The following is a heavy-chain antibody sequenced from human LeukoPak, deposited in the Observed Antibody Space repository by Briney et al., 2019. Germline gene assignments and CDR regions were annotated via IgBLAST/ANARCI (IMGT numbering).Heavy chain of an antibody. Sequence: GRSLRLSCAASGFTFSSYSMNWVRQAPGKGLEWVSSISSSSSYIYYADSVKGRFTISRDNAKNSLYLQMNSLRAEDTAVYYCARALVSGLTYYYDSSGYAFGYWGQGALVTVSS. CDR3: ARALVSGLTYYYDSSGYAFGY. D-gene: IGHD3-22*01. CDR1: GFTFSSYS. V-gene: IGHV3-21*01. J-gene: IGHJ4*02. CDR2: ISSSSSYI.